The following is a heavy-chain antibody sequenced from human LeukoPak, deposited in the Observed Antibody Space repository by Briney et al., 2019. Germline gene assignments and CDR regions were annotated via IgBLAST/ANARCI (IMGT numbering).Heavy chain of an antibody. Sequence: PGGSLRLSCAASGFTFSSYAMSWVRQAPGKGLEWVSVISGSGGSTYYADSVKGRFTISRDNSKNTLYLQMNSLRAEDTAVYYCARDPDDYGDYWGQGTLVTASS. J-gene: IGHJ4*02. CDR3: ARDPDDYGDY. V-gene: IGHV3-23*01. CDR1: GFTFSSYA. CDR2: ISGSGGST. D-gene: IGHD1-14*01.